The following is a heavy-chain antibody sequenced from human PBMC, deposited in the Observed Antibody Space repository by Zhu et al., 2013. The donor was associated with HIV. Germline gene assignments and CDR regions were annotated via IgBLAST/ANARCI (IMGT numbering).Heavy chain of an antibody. Sequence: VQSGPEVKKPGASVKVSCKASGYTFTNDGINWVRQATGHGLEWMGWVDPSNGNAGYAQKFQGRVTITRNISTSTVYMELSSLRSDDTAVYYCARMDKGSCTETTCPDWFDPWGQGTLVTVSS. V-gene: IGHV1-8*03. J-gene: IGHJ5*02. CDR2: VDPSNGNA. CDR1: GYTFTNDG. D-gene: IGHD2-8*02. CDR3: ARMDKGSCTETTCPDWFDP.